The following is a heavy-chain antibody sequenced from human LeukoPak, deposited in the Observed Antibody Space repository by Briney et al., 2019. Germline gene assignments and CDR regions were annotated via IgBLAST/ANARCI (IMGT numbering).Heavy chain of an antibody. Sequence: PGGSLRLSCAASGFTFSSYSMNWVRQAPGKGLEWVSSISSSSSYIYYADSVKGRFTISRDNAKNSLYLQMNSLRAEDTAVYYCARDSFPSHYSSSWYPLGYWGQGTLVTVSS. J-gene: IGHJ4*02. CDR1: GFTFSSYS. CDR3: ARDSFPSHYSSSWYPLGY. CDR2: ISSSSSYI. V-gene: IGHV3-21*01. D-gene: IGHD6-13*01.